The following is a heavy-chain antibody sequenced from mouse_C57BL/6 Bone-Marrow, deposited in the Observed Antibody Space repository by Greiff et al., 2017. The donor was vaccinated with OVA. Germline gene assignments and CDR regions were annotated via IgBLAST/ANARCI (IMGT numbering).Heavy chain of an antibody. J-gene: IGHJ4*01. Sequence: LVESGAELARPGASVKLSCKASGYTFTSYGISWVKQRTGQGLEWIGEIYPRSGNTYYNEKFKGKATLTADKSSSTAYMELRSLTSEDSAVYFCARWTRGWDAMDYWGQGTSVTVSS. D-gene: IGHD3-3*01. CDR3: ARWTRGWDAMDY. V-gene: IGHV1-81*01. CDR1: GYTFTSYG. CDR2: IYPRSGNT.